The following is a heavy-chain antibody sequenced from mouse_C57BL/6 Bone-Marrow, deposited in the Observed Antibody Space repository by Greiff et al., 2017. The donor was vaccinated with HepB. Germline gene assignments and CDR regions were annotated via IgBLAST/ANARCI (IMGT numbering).Heavy chain of an antibody. J-gene: IGHJ1*03. CDR3: ARKHWYFDV. CDR2: IYPRDGST. V-gene: IGHV1-85*01. Sequence: QVQLKESGPELVKPGASVKLSCKASGYTFTSYDINWLKQRPGQGLEWIGWIYPRDGSTKYNEKFKGKATLTVDTSSSTAYMELHSLTSEDSAVYFCARKHWYFDVWGTGTTVTVSS. CDR1: GYTFTSYD.